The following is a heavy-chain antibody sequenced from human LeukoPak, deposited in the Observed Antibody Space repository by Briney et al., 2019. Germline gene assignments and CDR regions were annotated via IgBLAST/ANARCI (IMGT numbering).Heavy chain of an antibody. CDR1: GYLFTDYW. CDR3: ARRFCSGGRCDDCFDP. CDR2: INRGDSDT. J-gene: IGHJ5*02. V-gene: IGHV5-51*01. D-gene: IGHD2-15*01. Sequence: GESLKISFKGSGYLFTDYWIGWVRQMPGKGLGWMGVINRGDSDTTYSPSLQGHITMSAEKSINPAYLHWSSLKDSDIAMYYCARRFCSGGRCDDCFDPWGQGTVVTV.